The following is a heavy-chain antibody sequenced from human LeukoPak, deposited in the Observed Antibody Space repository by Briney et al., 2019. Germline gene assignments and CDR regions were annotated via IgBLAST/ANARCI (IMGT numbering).Heavy chain of an antibody. V-gene: IGHV1-2*02. J-gene: IGHJ4*02. CDR2: INPNSGGT. Sequence: ASVKVSCKASGYTFTGYYMHWVRQAPGQGLEWMGWINPNSGGTNYAQKFQGRVTMTRDTSISTAYMELSRLRSDDTAVYYCARGKAAYDSSGYYEYYFDYWGQGTLVTVSS. CDR1: GYTFTGYY. CDR3: ARGKAAYDSSGYYEYYFDY. D-gene: IGHD3-22*01.